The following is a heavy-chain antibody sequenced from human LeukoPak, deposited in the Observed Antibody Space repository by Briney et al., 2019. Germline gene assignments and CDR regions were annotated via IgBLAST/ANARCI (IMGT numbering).Heavy chain of an antibody. V-gene: IGHV3-15*01. CDR3: TTDLDY. J-gene: IGHJ4*02. Sequence: GGSLRLSCAGSGFIFTDVWMSWVRQAPGKGLEWVGRIKSKSDSGTIDYAAPVKGRVTMSRDNSRKTLSLEMNNLKTEDTGVYYCTTDLDYWGQGTLVTVSS. CDR2: IKSKSDSGTI. CDR1: GFIFTDVW.